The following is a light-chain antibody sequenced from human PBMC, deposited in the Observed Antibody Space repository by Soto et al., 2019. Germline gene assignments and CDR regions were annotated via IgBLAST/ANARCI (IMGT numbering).Light chain of an antibody. Sequence: QSVLTQPPSASGTPGPRVTISCSGSYSNVETNYVYWYQQVPGTAPKLLIYTNDQRPSGVPDRFSDSKSGTSASLAISGLRSDEVADYFCCSSEYSLGCPEFGGGTKVTFL. J-gene: IGLJ2*01. CDR3: CSSEYSLGCPE. CDR1: YSNVETNY. CDR2: TND. V-gene: IGLV1-47*02.